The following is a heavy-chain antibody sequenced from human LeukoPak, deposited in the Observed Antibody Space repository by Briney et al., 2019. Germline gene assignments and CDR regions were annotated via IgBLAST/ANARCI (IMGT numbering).Heavy chain of an antibody. CDR3: TTDWSSSSH. J-gene: IGHJ4*02. CDR2: LKSKNDGGTA. CDR1: GFTFSTAW. D-gene: IGHD6-13*01. Sequence: GGSLRLPCAASGFTFSTAWMSWVRQAPGRGLEWVGRLKSKNDGGTADYAAPAKGRFTISRDDSKNMLYLQMNSLKTDDTAVYYCTTDWSSSSHWGQGTLVTVSS. V-gene: IGHV3-15*01.